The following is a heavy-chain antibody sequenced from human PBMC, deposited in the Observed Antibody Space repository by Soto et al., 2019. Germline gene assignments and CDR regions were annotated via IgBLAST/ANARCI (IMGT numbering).Heavy chain of an antibody. CDR2: VKPDGSEK. V-gene: IGHV3-7*01. CDR3: ARVDTSILHCGLDV. J-gene: IGHJ6*02. D-gene: IGHD2-21*01. Sequence: GGSLRLSCAASGFTFGSYWMSWVRQAPGKGLEWVAKVKPDGSEKYYVDSVKGRFTISRDNAKISLYLQMNSLRAEDTAVYYCARVDTSILHCGLDVWGQGTTVTVSS. CDR1: GFTFGSYW.